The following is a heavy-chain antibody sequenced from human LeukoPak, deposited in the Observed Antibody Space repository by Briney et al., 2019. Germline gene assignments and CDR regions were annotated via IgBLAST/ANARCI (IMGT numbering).Heavy chain of an antibody. D-gene: IGHD3-9*01. CDR3: ARAYDILTGYYPTVFDP. J-gene: IGHJ5*02. V-gene: IGHV4-59*01. Sequence: SETLSLTCTVSGGSISSYYWSWIRQPAGKGLEWIGYIYYSGSTNYNPSLKSRVTISVDTSKNQFSLKLSSVTAADTAVYYCARAYDILTGYYPTVFDPWGQGTLVTVSS. CDR2: IYYSGST. CDR1: GGSISSYY.